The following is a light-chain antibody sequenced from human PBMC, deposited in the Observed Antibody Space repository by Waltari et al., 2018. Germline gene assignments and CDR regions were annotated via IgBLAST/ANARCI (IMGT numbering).Light chain of an antibody. CDR3: QQYNNWPPGVT. V-gene: IGKV3-15*01. Sequence: EIVMTQSPATLSVSPGERATLSCRASQSVSSNLAWYQRKPGQAPRLLIYGASTRATGIPARFSGSGSGTEFTLTISSLQSEDVAVYYCQQYNNWPPGVTFGPGTKVDIK. J-gene: IGKJ3*01. CDR2: GAS. CDR1: QSVSSN.